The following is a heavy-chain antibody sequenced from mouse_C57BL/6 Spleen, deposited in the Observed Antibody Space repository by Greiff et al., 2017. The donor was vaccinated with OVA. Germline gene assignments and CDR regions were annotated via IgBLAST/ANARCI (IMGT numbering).Heavy chain of an antibody. V-gene: IGHV10-1*01. J-gene: IGHJ3*01. CDR1: GFSFNTYA. CDR3: VRHDGPFAY. D-gene: IGHD2-3*01. Sequence: EVQLQQSGGGLVQPKGSLKLSCAASGFSFNTYAMNWVRQAPGKGLEWVARIRSKSNNYATYYSDSVKDRFTISRDDSESMLYLQMNNLKTEDTAMYYCVRHDGPFAYWGQGTLVTVSA. CDR2: IRSKSNNYAT.